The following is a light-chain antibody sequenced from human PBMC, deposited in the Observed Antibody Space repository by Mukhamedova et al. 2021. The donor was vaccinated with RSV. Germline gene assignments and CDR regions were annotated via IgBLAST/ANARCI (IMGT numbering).Light chain of an antibody. CDR3: LQHNSYPVT. V-gene: IGKV1-17*01. Sequence: WYQRRVHGKAPKRLIYGASTLQSGVPSRFSGSGSGTEFTLTISSLQPEDFATYYCLQHNSYPVTCGGGTKVEIK. CDR2: GAS. J-gene: IGKJ4*01.